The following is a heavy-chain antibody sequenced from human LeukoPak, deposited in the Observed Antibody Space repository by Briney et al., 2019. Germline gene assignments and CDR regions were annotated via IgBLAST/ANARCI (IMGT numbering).Heavy chain of an antibody. CDR3: YGSSSYYYYYMDV. CDR1: GGSFSGYY. D-gene: IGHD1-26*01. J-gene: IGHJ6*03. V-gene: IGHV4-34*01. Sequence: SETLSLTCAVYGGSFSGYYWSWIRQPPGKGLEWIGEINHSGGTNYNPSLKSRVTISVDTSKNQFSLKLSSVTAADTAVYYCYGSSSYYYYYMDVWGKGTTVTVSS. CDR2: INHSGGT.